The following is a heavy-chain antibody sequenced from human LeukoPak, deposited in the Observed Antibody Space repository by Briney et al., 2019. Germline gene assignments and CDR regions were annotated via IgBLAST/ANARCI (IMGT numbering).Heavy chain of an antibody. CDR3: ARDNSVGDVAWWFDP. J-gene: IGHJ5*02. CDR1: GYSFTSHY. CDR2: INPSGSST. D-gene: IGHD1-26*01. Sequence: ASVKVSCKASGYSFTSHYMHWVREGPGQGHEWLGLINPSGSSTLYAQKFQGRVTMTRDMSTTTDYMELSSLRSEDTAVYYCARDNSVGDVAWWFDPWGQGTLVTVSS. V-gene: IGHV1-46*01.